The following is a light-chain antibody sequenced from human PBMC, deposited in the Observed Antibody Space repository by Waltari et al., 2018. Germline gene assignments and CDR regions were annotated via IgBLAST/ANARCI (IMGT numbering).Light chain of an antibody. V-gene: IGLV1-44*01. CDR3: AAWDDSLNGWV. CDR1: CSNIGSNN. J-gene: IGLJ3*02. Sequence: QSVLTQPPSAFGTPGQRVTISCSGSCSNIGSNNVNWYQQLPGTAPKLLIYSNNQRPSGVPDRFSGSKSGTSASLAISGLQSEDEADYYCAAWDDSLNGWVFGGGTKLTVL. CDR2: SNN.